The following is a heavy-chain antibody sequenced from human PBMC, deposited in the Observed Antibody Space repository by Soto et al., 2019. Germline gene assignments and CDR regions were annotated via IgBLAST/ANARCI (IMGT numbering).Heavy chain of an antibody. D-gene: IGHD3-10*01. CDR1: GYTFTSYD. J-gene: IGHJ4*02. V-gene: IGHV1-8*01. CDR3: ARATKALWFGELYRSYYFDY. CDR2: MNPNSGNT. Sequence: ASVKVSCKASGYTFTSYDINWVRQATGQGLEWMGWMNPNSGNTGYAQKFQGRVTMTRNTSISTAYTELSSLRSEDTAVYYCARATKALWFGELYRSYYFDYWGQGTLVTVSS.